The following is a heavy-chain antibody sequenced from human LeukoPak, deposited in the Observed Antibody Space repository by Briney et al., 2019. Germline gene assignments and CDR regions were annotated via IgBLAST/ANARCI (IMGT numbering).Heavy chain of an antibody. Sequence: GGSLRLSCAASEFTFSTYGMHWVRQAPGKGLEWVAVVWYDGTNIHYVDSVKGRFTISRDNSKSTLYLQMNSLTAEDTAVYYCARGGYSGTYYFDYWAQGTLVTVSS. J-gene: IGHJ4*02. CDR3: ARGGYSGTYYFDY. CDR1: EFTFSTYG. D-gene: IGHD1-26*01. V-gene: IGHV3-33*01. CDR2: VWYDGTNI.